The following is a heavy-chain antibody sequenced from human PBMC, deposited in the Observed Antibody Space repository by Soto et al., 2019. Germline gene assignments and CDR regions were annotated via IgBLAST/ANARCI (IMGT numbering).Heavy chain of an antibody. CDR1: GFTFSSYG. CDR2: IWYDGSNK. D-gene: IGHD5-18*01. J-gene: IGHJ6*02. Sequence: QVQLVESGGGVVQPGRSLRLSCAASGFTFSSYGMHWVRQAPGKGLEWVAVIWYDGSNKYYADSVKGRFTISRDNSKNTMYLQMNCLIAEDTAVYYCARVPVEGEDTAMPEDPYYYYGMDVWGQGTTVTVSS. V-gene: IGHV3-33*01. CDR3: ARVPVEGEDTAMPEDPYYYYGMDV.